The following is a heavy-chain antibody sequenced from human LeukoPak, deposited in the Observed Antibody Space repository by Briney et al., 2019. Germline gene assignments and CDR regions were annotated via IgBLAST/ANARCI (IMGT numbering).Heavy chain of an antibody. V-gene: IGHV1-8*01. J-gene: IGHJ3*02. CDR2: MNPNSGNT. Sequence: ASVKVSCKASGYTFTSYVINWVRQATGQGLEWMGWMNPNSGNTGYAQKFQGRVTMTRNTSISTAYMELSSLRSEDTAVYYCASVGAPHDAFDIWGQGTMVTVSS. CDR1: GYTFTSYV. CDR3: ASVGAPHDAFDI. D-gene: IGHD1-26*01.